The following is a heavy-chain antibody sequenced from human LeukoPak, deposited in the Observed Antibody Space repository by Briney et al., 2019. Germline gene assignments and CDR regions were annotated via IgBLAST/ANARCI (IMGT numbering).Heavy chain of an antibody. Sequence: GGSLRLSCAASGFTFSSYWMSWVRQAPGKGLEWVANIKQDGSEKYYVDSVKGRFTISRDNAKNSLYLQMNSLRAEDTAVYYCARVRGPVILGESLDYWGKGTLVTVPS. D-gene: IGHD3-16*01. V-gene: IGHV3-7*01. CDR1: GFTFSSYW. CDR3: ARVRGPVILGESLDY. CDR2: IKQDGSEK. J-gene: IGHJ4*02.